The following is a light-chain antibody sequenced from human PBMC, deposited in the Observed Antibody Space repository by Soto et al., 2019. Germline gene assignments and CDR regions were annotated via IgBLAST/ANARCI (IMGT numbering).Light chain of an antibody. Sequence: QSVLTQPPSVSAAPGQTVTISCSGSSSNIGYSHVSWYQQLPGTAPRLLIYDNDKRPSGIPGRFSGSKSGTSATLGITGLQTGDEADYYCGTWDASLSGVLFGGGTKLTVL. CDR1: SSNIGYSH. V-gene: IGLV1-51*01. J-gene: IGLJ2*01. CDR3: GTWDASLSGVL. CDR2: DND.